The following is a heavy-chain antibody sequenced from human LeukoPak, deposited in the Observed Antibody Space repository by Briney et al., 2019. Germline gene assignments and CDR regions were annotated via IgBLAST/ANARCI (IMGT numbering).Heavy chain of an antibody. CDR3: ARAPGSSWSSYYFDY. Sequence: PSETLSLTCTVSGGSISSYYWSWIRQPPGKGLEWIGYIYYSGSTNYNPSLKSRVTISVDTSKNQFSLKLISVTAADTAVYYCARAPGSSWSSYYFDYWGQGTLVTVSS. CDR1: GGSISSYY. CDR2: IYYSGST. D-gene: IGHD6-13*01. V-gene: IGHV4-59*01. J-gene: IGHJ4*02.